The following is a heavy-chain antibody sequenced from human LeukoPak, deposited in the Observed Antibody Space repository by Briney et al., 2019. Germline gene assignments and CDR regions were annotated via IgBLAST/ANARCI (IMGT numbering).Heavy chain of an antibody. CDR2: ISASGTTT. J-gene: IGHJ4*02. V-gene: IGHV3-23*01. CDR3: AKGAQFDFWSGYTLEYFDV. D-gene: IGHD3-3*01. Sequence: GGSLRLSCAASGFSFTNYAMNWVRQAPGKGLEWVSFISASGTTTHYSDSVKGRFTISRDNSKNTSFLQITSLRAEDTAAYYCAKGAQFDFWSGYTLEYFDVWGKGTLVTVSS. CDR1: GFSFTNYA.